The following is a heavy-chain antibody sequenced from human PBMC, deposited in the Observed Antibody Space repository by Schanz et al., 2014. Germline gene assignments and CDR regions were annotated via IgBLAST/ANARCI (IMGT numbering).Heavy chain of an antibody. V-gene: IGHV3-30*18. D-gene: IGHD6-13*01. CDR3: AKEKEEVAADGSCFDY. CDR1: GITLSGYG. CDR2: ISFDGRNT. J-gene: IGHJ4*02. Sequence: QVQLVESGGGVVQPGRSLRLSCAASGITLSGYGLHWVRQAPGKGLEWVGFISFDGRNTGYAHSVKGRFTISRDNSKNTVNLHMNSLRAEDTAVYCWAKEKEEVAADGSCFDYWGQGTLXTVSS.